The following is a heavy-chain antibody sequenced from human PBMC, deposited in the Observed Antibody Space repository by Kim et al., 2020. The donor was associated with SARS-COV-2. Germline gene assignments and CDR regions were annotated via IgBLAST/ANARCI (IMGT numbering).Heavy chain of an antibody. CDR3: ARAPYCSSTSCYTPGEGYYYYGMDV. Sequence: SETLSLTCTVSGGSISSGGYYWSWIRQHPGKGLEWIGYIYYSGSTYYNPSLKSRVTISVDTSKNQFSLKLSSVTAADTAVYYCARAPYCSSTSCYTPGEGYYYYGMDVWGQGTTVTVSS. CDR1: GGSISSGGYY. D-gene: IGHD2-2*02. J-gene: IGHJ6*02. CDR2: IYYSGST. V-gene: IGHV4-31*03.